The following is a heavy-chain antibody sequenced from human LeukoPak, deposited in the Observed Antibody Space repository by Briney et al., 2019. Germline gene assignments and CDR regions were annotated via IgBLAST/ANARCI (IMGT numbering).Heavy chain of an antibody. V-gene: IGHV1-46*01. J-gene: IGHJ5*02. D-gene: IGHD2-8*01. CDR2: INPSGGST. Sequence: GASVKVSCMASGYTFTNFYMHWVRQAPGQGLEWMGVINPSGGSTNYAQKFQGRVTMTRDTSTSTVYMELSSLRSEDTAVYYCARDDNGDNWFDPWGQGTLVTVSS. CDR1: GYTFTNFY. CDR3: ARDDNGDNWFDP.